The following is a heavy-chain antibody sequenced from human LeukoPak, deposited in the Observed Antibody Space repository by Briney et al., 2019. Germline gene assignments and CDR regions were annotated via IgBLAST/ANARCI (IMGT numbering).Heavy chain of an antibody. CDR2: IYYSGST. V-gene: IGHV4-39*01. D-gene: IGHD4-23*01. CDR3: ARLTLSDNYFDY. CDR1: GGSISSSSYC. Sequence: SETLSLTCTVSGGSISSSSYCWGWIRQPPGKGLEWIGSIYYSGSTYYNPSLKSRVTISVDTSKNQFSLKLSSVTAADTAVYYCARLTLSDNYFDYWGQGTLVTVSS. J-gene: IGHJ4*02.